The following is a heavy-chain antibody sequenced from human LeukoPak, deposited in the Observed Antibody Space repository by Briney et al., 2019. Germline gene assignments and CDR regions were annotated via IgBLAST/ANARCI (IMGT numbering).Heavy chain of an antibody. D-gene: IGHD1-26*01. CDR2: ISSSSSTI. CDR1: GFTFTTYN. Sequence: GGSLRLSCAASGFTFTTYNMNWVRQAPGKGLEWVSYISSSSSTIYYADSVKGRFTISRDNAKNSLYLQMNSLRADDTAVYYCARDALVGTTALPGYWGQGTPVTVSS. J-gene: IGHJ4*02. V-gene: IGHV3-48*01. CDR3: ARDALVGTTALPGY.